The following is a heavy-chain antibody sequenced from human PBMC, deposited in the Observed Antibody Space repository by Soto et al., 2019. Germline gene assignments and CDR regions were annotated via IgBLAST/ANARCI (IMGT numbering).Heavy chain of an antibody. Sequence: ASVKVSCKASGYTFTSYGISWVRQAPGQGLEWMGWISAYNGNTNYAQKLQGRVTMTTDTSTSTAYMELRSLRSDDTAVYYCARVLWFGESDYYGMDFWGQGTTVTVAS. J-gene: IGHJ6*02. CDR1: GYTFTSYG. D-gene: IGHD3-10*01. CDR3: ARVLWFGESDYYGMDF. CDR2: ISAYNGNT. V-gene: IGHV1-18*01.